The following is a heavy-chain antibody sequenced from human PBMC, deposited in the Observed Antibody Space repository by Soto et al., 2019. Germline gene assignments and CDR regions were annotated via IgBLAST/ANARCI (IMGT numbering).Heavy chain of an antibody. CDR3: ARGGAGTPPLL. CDR2: ISSSSSYT. Sequence: GGSLRLSCAASGFTFIVYYMSWIRQAPGKGLEWVSYISSSSSYTNYADSVKGRFTISRDNAKNSLYLQMNSLRAEDTAVYYCARGGAGTPPLLWGQGTLVTVSS. V-gene: IGHV3-11*06. CDR1: GFTFIVYY. D-gene: IGHD1-7*01. J-gene: IGHJ4*02.